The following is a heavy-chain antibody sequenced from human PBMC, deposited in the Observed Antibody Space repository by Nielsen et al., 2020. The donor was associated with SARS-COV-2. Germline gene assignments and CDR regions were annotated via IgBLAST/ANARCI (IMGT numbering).Heavy chain of an antibody. CDR1: GGTFITYA. J-gene: IGHJ4*02. CDR3: ARGFRDYGDYDY. D-gene: IGHD4-17*01. CDR2: IIPIFGTT. V-gene: IGHV1-69*06. Sequence: SVKVSCKASGGTFITYAITWVRQAPGQGLEWMGGIIPIFGTTNYAQKFQGRVSITADISTSTAYMELSSLRSEDTAVYYCARGFRDYGDYDYWGQGTLVTVSS.